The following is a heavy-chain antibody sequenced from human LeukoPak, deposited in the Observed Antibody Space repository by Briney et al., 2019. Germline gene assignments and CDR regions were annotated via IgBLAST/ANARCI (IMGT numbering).Heavy chain of an antibody. CDR3: AKDGDSSSSADAFDI. V-gene: IGHV3-23*01. D-gene: IGHD6-6*01. CDR2: ISGSGGST. CDR1: GFTFSSYA. J-gene: IGHJ3*02. Sequence: PGGSLRLSCAASGFTFSSYAMSWVRQAPGKGLEWVSAISGSGGSTYYADSVKGRFTISRGNSKNTLYLQMNSLRAEDTAVYYCAKDGDSSSSADAFDIWGQGTMVTVSS.